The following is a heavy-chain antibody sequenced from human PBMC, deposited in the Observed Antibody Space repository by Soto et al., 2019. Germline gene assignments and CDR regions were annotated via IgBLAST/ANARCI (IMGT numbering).Heavy chain of an antibody. J-gene: IGHJ4*02. CDR3: ARGEVVLAATGIDY. CDR2: ISSNGGST. V-gene: IGHV3-64*01. CDR1: GFTFSSYA. Sequence: EVQLVESGGGLVQPGGSPRLSCAASGFTFSSYAMHWVRQAPGKGLEYVSAISSNGGSTYYANSVKGRFTISRDNSKNTLYLQMGSLRAEDMAVYYCARGEVVLAATGIDYWGQGTLVTVSS. D-gene: IGHD2-15*01.